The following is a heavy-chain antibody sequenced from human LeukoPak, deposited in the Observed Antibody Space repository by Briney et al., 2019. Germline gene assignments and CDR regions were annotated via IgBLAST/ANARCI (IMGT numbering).Heavy chain of an antibody. CDR2: IYTSGST. V-gene: IGHV4-4*07. Sequence: SETLSLTCTASGGSISSYYWSWIRQPAGKGLEWIGRIYTSGSTNYNPSLKSRVTMSVDTSKNQFSLKLSSVTAADTAVYYCARESRSRRIYGDYGWFDPWGQGTLVTVSS. J-gene: IGHJ5*02. CDR1: GGSISSYY. CDR3: ARESRSRRIYGDYGWFDP. D-gene: IGHD4-17*01.